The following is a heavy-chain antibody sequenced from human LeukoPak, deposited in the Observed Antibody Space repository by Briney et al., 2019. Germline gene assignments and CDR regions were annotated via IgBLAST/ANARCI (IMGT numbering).Heavy chain of an antibody. V-gene: IGHV3-23*01. CDR1: GFTFSSYA. D-gene: IGHD4-17*01. CDR2: VSGSGGST. Sequence: GGSLRLSCAASGFTFSSYAMSWVRQAPGKGLEWVSAVSGSGGSTYYADSVKGRFTISRDNSKNTLYLQMNSLGAEDTAVYYCAKFSSSYGDAFDIWGQGTMVTVSS. J-gene: IGHJ3*02. CDR3: AKFSSSYGDAFDI.